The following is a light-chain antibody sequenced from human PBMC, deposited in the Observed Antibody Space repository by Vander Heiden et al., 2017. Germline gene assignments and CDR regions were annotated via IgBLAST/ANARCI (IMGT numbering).Light chain of an antibody. CDR1: SSDVGGYNY. V-gene: IGLV2-14*01. J-gene: IGLJ2*01. CDR2: DVS. CDR3: SSYTSSSTLVV. Sequence: QSALTQPASVSGSPGQSIHISCTGTSSDVGGYNYVSWYQQHPGKAPKLMIYDVSNRPSGVSNRFSGSKSGNTASLTISGLQAEDEADDYCSSYTSSSTLVVFGGGTKLTVL.